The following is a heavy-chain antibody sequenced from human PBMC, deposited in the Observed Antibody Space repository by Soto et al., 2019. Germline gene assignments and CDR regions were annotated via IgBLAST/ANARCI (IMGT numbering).Heavy chain of an antibody. CDR3: ARGQRFSDWFDP. Sequence: QVHLQESGPGLVKPSETLSLTCTVSGGAISTYYWTWIRQPAGKGLEWVGRIYSSGSTKYNPSLLSRVTLSLDTSNNQFSLTLTSVTAADTAVYYCARGQRFSDWFDPWGQGTLVTVSS. J-gene: IGHJ5*02. CDR1: GGAISTYY. CDR2: IYSSGST. D-gene: IGHD3-3*01. V-gene: IGHV4-4*07.